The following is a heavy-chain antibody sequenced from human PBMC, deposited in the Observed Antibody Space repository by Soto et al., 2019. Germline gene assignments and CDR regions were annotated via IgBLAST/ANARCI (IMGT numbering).Heavy chain of an antibody. V-gene: IGHV3-23*01. J-gene: IGHJ4*02. CDR3: AKDFRAAHSRGNDY. CDR1: GFTFSSYA. Sequence: HPGGSLRLSCAASGFTFSSYAMSWVRQAPGKGLEWVSAISGSGGSTYYADSVKGRFTISRDNSKNTLYLQMNSLRAEDTAVYYCAKDFRAAHSRGNDYWGQGTLVTVSS. CDR2: ISGSGGST. D-gene: IGHD2-15*01.